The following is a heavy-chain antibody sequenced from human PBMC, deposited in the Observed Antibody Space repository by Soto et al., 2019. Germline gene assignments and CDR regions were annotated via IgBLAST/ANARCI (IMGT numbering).Heavy chain of an antibody. V-gene: IGHV3-30*03. CDR3: GAGQYFSDY. CDR1: GFTFSSYG. CDR2: ISYDGSDK. D-gene: IGHD6-13*01. Sequence: QVQLVESGGGVVQPGRSLRLSCAASGFTFSSYGMHWVRQAPGKGLEWVALISYDGSDKYYADSVKDRFTISRDNSKNTLYLQMNRLRVEDTAVYYCGAGQYFSDYWGQGPLVTVSS. J-gene: IGHJ4*02.